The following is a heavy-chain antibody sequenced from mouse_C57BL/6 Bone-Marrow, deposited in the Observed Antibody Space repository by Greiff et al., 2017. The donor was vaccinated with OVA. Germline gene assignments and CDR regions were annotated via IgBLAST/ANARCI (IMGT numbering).Heavy chain of an antibody. CDR3: ASITTVVATAGDY. CDR1: GFTFSNYW. D-gene: IGHD1-1*01. Sequence: EVQLQESGGGLVQPGGSMKLSCVASGFTFSNYWMNWVRQSPEKGLEWVAQIRLKSDNYATHYAESVKGRFTITRDDSKSRVYLQMNNLRSEDTGIYYCASITTVVATAGDYWGQGTSVTVSS. V-gene: IGHV6-3*01. CDR2: IRLKSDNYAT. J-gene: IGHJ4*01.